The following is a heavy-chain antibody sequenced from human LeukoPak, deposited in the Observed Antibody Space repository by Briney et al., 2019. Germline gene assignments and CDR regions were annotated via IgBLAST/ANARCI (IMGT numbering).Heavy chain of an antibody. CDR1: GFTFSTYF. D-gene: IGHD1-26*01. CDR2: IYYSGGT. CDR3: ARARYGGSYDWFDP. J-gene: IGHJ5*02. Sequence: GSLRLSCAASGFTFSTYFMNWVRQPPGRGLEWIGYIYYSGGTSYNSSLKSRVTMLVDTSKNQFSLNLSSMTAADTAVYYCARARYGGSYDWFDPWGQGILVTVSS. V-gene: IGHV4-59*01.